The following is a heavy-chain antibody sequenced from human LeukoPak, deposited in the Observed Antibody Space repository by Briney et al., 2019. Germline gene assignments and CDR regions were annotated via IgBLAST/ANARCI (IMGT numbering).Heavy chain of an antibody. V-gene: IGHV4-34*01. CDR2: INHPGTT. CDR3: ARGDVDIVAISI. Sequence: SETLSLTCAVYGVSLNHYYWTWIRQPPGKGLEWIGEINHPGTTNYNPSLKSRVTISVDTSKNQFSLKLSSVTAADTAVYYCARGDVDIVAISIWGQGTMVTVSS. J-gene: IGHJ3*02. CDR1: GVSLNHYY. D-gene: IGHD5-12*01.